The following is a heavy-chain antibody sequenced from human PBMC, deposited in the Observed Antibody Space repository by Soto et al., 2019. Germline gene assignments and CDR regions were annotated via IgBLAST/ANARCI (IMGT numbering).Heavy chain of an antibody. D-gene: IGHD1-1*01. CDR3: GKPTRLANCAGNEAH. CDR2: ISYDGSNK. CDR1: GFTFSSYG. Sequence: GVSLRLSCAASGFTFSSYGMHWVRQAPGKGLEWVAVISYDGSNKYYADSVKGRFTISRDNSKNTLYLQMNSLRAEDTAVYYCGKPTRLANCAGNEAHWGQGTMDTVSS. V-gene: IGHV3-30*18. J-gene: IGHJ4*02.